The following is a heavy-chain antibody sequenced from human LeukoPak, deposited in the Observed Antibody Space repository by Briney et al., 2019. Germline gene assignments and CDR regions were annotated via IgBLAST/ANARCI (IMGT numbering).Heavy chain of an antibody. Sequence: GASVKVSCKASGYTFTGYYMHWVRQAPGQGLEWMGWINPNSGGTNYAQKFQGRVTMTRDTSISTAYMELSRLRSDDTAVYYCARVGEWGIVGAKPIGWFDPWGQGTLVTVSS. CDR2: INPNSGGT. D-gene: IGHD1-26*01. J-gene: IGHJ5*02. CDR3: ARVGEWGIVGAKPIGWFDP. CDR1: GYTFTGYY. V-gene: IGHV1-2*02.